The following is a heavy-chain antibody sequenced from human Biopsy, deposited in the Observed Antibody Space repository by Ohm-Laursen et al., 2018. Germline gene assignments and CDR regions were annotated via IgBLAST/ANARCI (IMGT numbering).Heavy chain of an antibody. CDR2: TYKGGNT. CDR3: ARGSNDFGGLYFPR. J-gene: IGHJ4*02. V-gene: IGHV4-4*07. D-gene: IGHD4-23*01. CDR1: GASITSYY. Sequence: GTLSLTCTVPGASITSYYWSWIRQPAGKGLEWIGHTYKGGNTNHNPSLKSRVSMSVDTSKNQLSLTLRSVTAADTAVYYCARGSNDFGGLYFPRWGQGTLLTVSS.